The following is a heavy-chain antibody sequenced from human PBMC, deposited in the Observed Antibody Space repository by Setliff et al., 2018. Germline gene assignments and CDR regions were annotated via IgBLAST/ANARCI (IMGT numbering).Heavy chain of an antibody. V-gene: IGHV4-61*02. Sequence: SETLSLTCSVSGDSINSGTYYWSWFRQSAGKGLEWIGRIYTGGSTNYNPSLKSRVTISVDTSKNQFSLKLSSVTAADTAVYYCAGSLGGFDYWGQGTLVTVSS. CDR2: IYTGGST. CDR3: AGSLGGFDY. J-gene: IGHJ4*02. CDR1: GDSINSGTYY. D-gene: IGHD3-16*01.